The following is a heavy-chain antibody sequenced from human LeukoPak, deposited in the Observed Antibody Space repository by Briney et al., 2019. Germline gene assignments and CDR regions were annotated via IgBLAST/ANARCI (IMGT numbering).Heavy chain of an antibody. V-gene: IGHV4-30-4*01. Sequence: SETLSLTCTVSGGSISSGDYYWSWIRQPPGTGLEWIGYIYYSGSSYYNPSLKSRVTISVDTSKNQLSLKLSSVTAADTAVYYCARGGSGSQYFDYWGQGTLVTVPS. CDR3: ARGGSGSQYFDY. CDR2: IYYSGSS. CDR1: GGSISSGDYY. J-gene: IGHJ4*02. D-gene: IGHD1-26*01.